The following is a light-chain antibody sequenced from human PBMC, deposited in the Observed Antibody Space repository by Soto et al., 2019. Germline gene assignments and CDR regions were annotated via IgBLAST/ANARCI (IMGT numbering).Light chain of an antibody. CDR2: DAS. V-gene: IGKV1-5*01. Sequence: DIQITQSPCTLSASVGDRVTITCRASQSISSWLAWYQQKPGKAPKLLIYDASNLASGVPSRFSGSGSGTEFTLTISSLQPDDFGTYYCQQYSSYWTFGQGTKVDIK. CDR3: QQYSSYWT. CDR1: QSISSW. J-gene: IGKJ1*01.